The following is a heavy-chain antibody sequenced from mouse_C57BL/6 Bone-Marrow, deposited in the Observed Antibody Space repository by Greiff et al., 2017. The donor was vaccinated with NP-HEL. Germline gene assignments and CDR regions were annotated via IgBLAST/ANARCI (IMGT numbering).Heavy chain of an antibody. D-gene: IGHD2-3*01. CDR1: GYTFTGYW. CDR3: ARYDGYPYAMDY. J-gene: IGHJ4*01. Sequence: QVQLQQSGAELMEPGASVKLSCKATGYTFTGYWIEWVKQRPGHGLEWIGEILPGSGSTNYNEKFKGKATFTADTSSNTAYMQLSSLTTEDSAIYYCARYDGYPYAMDYWGQGTSVTVSS. V-gene: IGHV1-9*01. CDR2: ILPGSGST.